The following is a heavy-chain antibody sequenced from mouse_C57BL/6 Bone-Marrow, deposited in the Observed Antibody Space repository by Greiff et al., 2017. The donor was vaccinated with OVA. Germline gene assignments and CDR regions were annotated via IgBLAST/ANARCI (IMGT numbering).Heavy chain of an antibody. Sequence: VQLQQSGAELVKPGASVKLSCKASGYSFTGYYMNWVKQSPEKSLEWIGEINPSTGGTTYNQKFKAKATLTVDKSSSTAYMQLKSLTSEDSAVYYCASSSYYSNYGHYWGQGTTLTVSS. J-gene: IGHJ2*01. CDR1: GYSFTGYY. V-gene: IGHV1-42*01. CDR3: ASSSYYSNYGHY. D-gene: IGHD2-5*01. CDR2: INPSTGGT.